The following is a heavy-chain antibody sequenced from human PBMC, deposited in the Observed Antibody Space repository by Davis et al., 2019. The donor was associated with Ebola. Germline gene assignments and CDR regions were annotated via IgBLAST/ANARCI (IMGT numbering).Heavy chain of an antibody. J-gene: IGHJ6*02. CDR3: ARDYGDYVYGMDV. Sequence: GESLKISCAASGFTVSSNYMSWARQAPGKGLEWVSVIYSGGSTYYADSVKGRFTISRHNSKNTLYLQMNSLRAEDTAVYYCARDYGDYVYGMDVWGQGTTVTVSS. V-gene: IGHV3-53*04. D-gene: IGHD4-17*01. CDR1: GFTVSSNY. CDR2: IYSGGST.